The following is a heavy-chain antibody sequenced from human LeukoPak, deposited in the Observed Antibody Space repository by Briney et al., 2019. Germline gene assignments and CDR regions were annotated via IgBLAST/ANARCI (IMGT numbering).Heavy chain of an antibody. Sequence: SETLSLTCTVSGASVSSQNYYWGWVRQPPGKGLEWIGSGSTYYNPSLKSRVTISVDTSKNQFSLKLSSVTAADTAVYFCASPRGDDSGGYYTWYFHHWGQGILVTVSS. CDR3: ASPRGDDSGGYYTWYFHH. J-gene: IGHJ1*01. D-gene: IGHD3-22*01. CDR1: GASVSSQNYY. CDR2: SGST. V-gene: IGHV4-39*07.